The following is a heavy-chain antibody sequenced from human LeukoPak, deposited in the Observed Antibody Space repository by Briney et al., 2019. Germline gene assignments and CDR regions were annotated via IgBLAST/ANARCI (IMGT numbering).Heavy chain of an antibody. D-gene: IGHD2-2*01. CDR3: AKIDRQYCSRSSCYALDF. CDR2: IYPGDSDT. Sequence: GESLKISCKCSGYSFTSYWIGWVRQMPGKGLEWMGIIYPGDSDTRYSPSFQGQVTISVDKSISTAYLQWSSLRASDTAIYYCAKIDRQYCSRSSCYALDFWGQGTQVTVSS. V-gene: IGHV5-51*01. J-gene: IGHJ4*02. CDR1: GYSFTSYW.